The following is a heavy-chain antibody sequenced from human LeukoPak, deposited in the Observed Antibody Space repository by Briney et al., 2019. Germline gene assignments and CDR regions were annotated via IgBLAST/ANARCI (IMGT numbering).Heavy chain of an antibody. CDR2: ISSSSSTI. V-gene: IGHV3-48*01. CDR3: ARAHLDCTNGVCFYYYYYMDV. Sequence: GGSLRLSCAASGFTFSSYSMNWVRQAPGKGLEWVSYISSSSSTIYYAGSVKGRFTISRDNAKNSLYLQMNSLRAEDTAVYYCARAHLDCTNGVCFYYYYYMDVWGKGTTVTVSS. D-gene: IGHD2-8*01. J-gene: IGHJ6*03. CDR1: GFTFSSYS.